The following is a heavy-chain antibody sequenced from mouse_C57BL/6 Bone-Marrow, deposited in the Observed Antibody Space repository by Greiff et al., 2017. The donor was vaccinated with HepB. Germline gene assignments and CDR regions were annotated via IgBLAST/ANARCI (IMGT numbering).Heavy chain of an antibody. CDR1: GFTFSSYA. CDR2: ISDGGSYT. J-gene: IGHJ3*01. D-gene: IGHD1-1*01. CDR3: ARLGYYGSSLFAY. V-gene: IGHV5-4*03. Sequence: EVNVVESGGGLVKPGGSLKLSCAASGFTFSSYAMSWVRQTPEKRLEWVATISDGGSYTYYPDNVKGRFTISRDNAKNNLYLQMSHLKSEDTAMYYCARLGYYGSSLFAYWGQGTLVTVSA.